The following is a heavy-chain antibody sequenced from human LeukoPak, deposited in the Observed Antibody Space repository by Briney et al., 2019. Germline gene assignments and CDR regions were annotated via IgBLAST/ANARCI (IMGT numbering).Heavy chain of an antibody. J-gene: IGHJ4*02. Sequence: PGGTLRLSCAASGFTFSSYWMHWVRQAPGKGLVWVSRINSDGSSTSYADSVNGRFTNSRDNSKNTLYLQMNSLRAEDTAVYYWAKEKSHIVRGVDYWGQGTLVTVCS. CDR3: AKEKSHIVRGVDY. D-gene: IGHD3-10*01. CDR1: GFTFSSYW. CDR2: INSDGSST. V-gene: IGHV3-74*01.